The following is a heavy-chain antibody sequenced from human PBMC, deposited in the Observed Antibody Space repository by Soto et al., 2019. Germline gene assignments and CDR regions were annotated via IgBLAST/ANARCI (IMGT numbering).Heavy chain of an antibody. V-gene: IGHV4-4*07. CDR2: LNIAGTI. CDR1: GASISSFN. CDR3: GRDRGEYTSSWFWYFSH. D-gene: IGHD6-13*01. Sequence: SATLSLTCSVSGASISSFNWNWVRQPAGKGPEWVGRLNIAGTINYNPSLKSRITMSMDTSKNQISLHLRSVTAADTAIYYCGRDRGEYTSSWFWYFSHWGQCTLVTVSS. J-gene: IGHJ1*01.